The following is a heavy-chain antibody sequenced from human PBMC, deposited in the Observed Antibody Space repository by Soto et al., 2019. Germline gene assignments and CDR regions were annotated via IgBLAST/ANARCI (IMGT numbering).Heavy chain of an antibody. J-gene: IGHJ6*02. D-gene: IGHD6-6*01. CDR3: AKAKQLVGYYYGMDV. Sequence: GXSLRLACAASGFTFSSYALSWFRQAPVKGLKWVSAISGSGGSTYYADSVKGRFTISRDNSKNTLYLQMNSLRAEDTAVYYCAKAKQLVGYYYGMDVWGQGTTVTVSS. V-gene: IGHV3-23*01. CDR1: GFTFSSYA. CDR2: ISGSGGST.